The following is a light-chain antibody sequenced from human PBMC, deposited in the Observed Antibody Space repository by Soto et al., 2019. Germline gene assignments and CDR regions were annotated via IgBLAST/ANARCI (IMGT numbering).Light chain of an antibody. CDR1: QSVSSSY. V-gene: IGKV3-20*01. J-gene: IGKJ1*01. Sequence: ETVLTQSPGTLSLSPGERATLFCRAGQSVSSSYLAWYQQKPGQAPRLLIYGASSRATGIPDRFSGSGSGTDFTLTISRLEPEDFAVYYCQQYGSSPRTFGQGTKVDIK. CDR3: QQYGSSPRT. CDR2: GAS.